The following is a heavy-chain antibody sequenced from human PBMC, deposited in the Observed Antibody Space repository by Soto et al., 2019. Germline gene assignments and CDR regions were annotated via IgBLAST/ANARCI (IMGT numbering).Heavy chain of an antibody. V-gene: IGHV4-34*01. D-gene: IGHD4-17*01. CDR3: ARAPDYGDYGYYFDY. J-gene: IGHJ4*02. CDR2: INHSGST. CDR1: GGSFSGYY. Sequence: SETLSLTCAVYGGSFSGYYWSWIRQPPGKGLEWIGEINHSGSTNYNPSLKSRVTISVDTSKNQFSLKLSSVTAADTAVYYCARAPDYGDYGYYFDYWGQGTLVTVSS.